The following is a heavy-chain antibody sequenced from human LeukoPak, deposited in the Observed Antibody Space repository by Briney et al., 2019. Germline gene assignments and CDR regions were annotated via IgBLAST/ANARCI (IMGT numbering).Heavy chain of an antibody. CDR2: INTDGSST. J-gene: IGHJ4*02. CDR3: ARWRGGLYFDS. D-gene: IGHD4-23*01. Sequence: PGGSLRLSCAASGFTFSSHWMHWVRQAPGKGLVWVSRINTDGSSTNYADSVKGRFTISRDNAKSTLFLQMNSLRAEDTAVYYCARWRGGLYFDSWGQGSLVTVSP. CDR1: GFTFSSHW. V-gene: IGHV3-74*01.